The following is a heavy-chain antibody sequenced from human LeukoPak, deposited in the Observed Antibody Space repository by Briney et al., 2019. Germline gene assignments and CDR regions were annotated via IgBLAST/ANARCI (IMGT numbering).Heavy chain of an antibody. J-gene: IGHJ4*02. CDR1: GYTFTSYA. Sequence: ASVKVSCKASGYTFTSYAMNWVRQAPGQGLEWMGIISPSGDTTNYAQKFQGRVTMTRDSSTSTVYMELSSLRSDDTAVYYCARIPEMTTMKGLGYWGQGTLVTVSS. CDR3: ARIPEMTTMKGLGY. D-gene: IGHD5-24*01. CDR2: ISPSGDTT. V-gene: IGHV1-46*01.